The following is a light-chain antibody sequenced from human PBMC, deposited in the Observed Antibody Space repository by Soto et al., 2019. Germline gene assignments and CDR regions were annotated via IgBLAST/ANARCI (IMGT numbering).Light chain of an antibody. CDR2: DVS. J-gene: IGLJ3*02. Sequence: QSALTQPASVSGPPGQSITISCTGTSSDVGGYNYVSWYQQHPGKAPKLMIYDVSNRPSGVSNRFSGSKSGNTASLTISGLQAEDEADYYCSSYTSSNTLVVFGGGTKLTVL. CDR1: SSDVGGYNY. CDR3: SSYTSSNTLVV. V-gene: IGLV2-14*01.